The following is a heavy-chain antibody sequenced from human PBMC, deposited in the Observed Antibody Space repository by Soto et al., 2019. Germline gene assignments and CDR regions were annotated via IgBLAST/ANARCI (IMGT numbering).Heavy chain of an antibody. Sequence: EVRLVQSGGGLVQPGGSLRLSCAASLFIVSDNYMSWVRQAPGKGLEWVSLIYSGGGTDYAESVKGRFTISRDNSTTTLYLQMNSLKAEDTGIYYCATRMTTAPYWGQGTVVTVSS. CDR1: LFIVSDNY. CDR2: IYSGGGT. J-gene: IGHJ4*02. D-gene: IGHD4-17*01. CDR3: ATRMTTAPY. V-gene: IGHV3-66*01.